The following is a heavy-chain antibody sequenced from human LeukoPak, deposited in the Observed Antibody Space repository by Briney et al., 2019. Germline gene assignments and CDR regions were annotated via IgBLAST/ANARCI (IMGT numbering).Heavy chain of an antibody. V-gene: IGHV3-7*01. CDR3: ARDSAGNDY. J-gene: IGHJ4*02. D-gene: IGHD6-13*01. Sequence: GGSLRLSCAASGFTFSTYWMSWVRQAPGKGLEWVANIKQDGSEKYYIDSVKGRFTISRDNVKNSLYLQMNSPRAEDTAMYYCARDSAGNDYWGQGTLVTVSS. CDR2: IKQDGSEK. CDR1: GFTFSTYW.